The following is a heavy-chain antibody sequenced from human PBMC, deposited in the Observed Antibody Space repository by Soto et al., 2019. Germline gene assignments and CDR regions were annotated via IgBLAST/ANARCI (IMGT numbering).Heavy chain of an antibody. Sequence: SVKVSCKASGGTFSSYAISWVRQAPGQGLEWMGGIIPIFGTANYAQKFQGRVTITADESTSTAYMELSSLRSEDTAVYYCAGPPELTRIYYYYGMDAWGQGTTVTVSS. CDR1: GGTFSSYA. CDR3: AGPPELTRIYYYYGMDA. J-gene: IGHJ6*02. CDR2: IIPIFGTA. D-gene: IGHD1-7*01. V-gene: IGHV1-69*13.